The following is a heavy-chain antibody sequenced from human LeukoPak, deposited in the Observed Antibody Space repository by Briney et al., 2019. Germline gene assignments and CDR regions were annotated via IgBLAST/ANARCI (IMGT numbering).Heavy chain of an antibody. CDR3: AKVGLRGVIITAFDY. J-gene: IGHJ4*02. CDR2: ISGSGGST. D-gene: IGHD3-10*01. V-gene: IGHV3-23*01. Sequence: GGSLRLSCAASGFTFSSYAMSWVRQAPGKGLEWVSAISGSGGSTYYADSVKGRFTISGDNSKNTLYLQMNSLRAEDTAVYYCAKVGLRGVIITAFDYWGQGTLVTVSS. CDR1: GFTFSSYA.